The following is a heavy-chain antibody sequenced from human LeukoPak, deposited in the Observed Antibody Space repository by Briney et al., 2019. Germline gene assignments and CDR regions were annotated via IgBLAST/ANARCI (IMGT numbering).Heavy chain of an antibody. CDR1: GFTFSSYA. CDR3: ARDFGYCSGGSCQKA. V-gene: IGHV3-23*01. D-gene: IGHD2-15*01. J-gene: IGHJ4*02. CDR2: ISGSGGST. Sequence: PGGSLRLSCAASGFTFSSYAMSWVRQAPGKGLEWVSAISGSGGSTYYADSVKGRFTFSRDNSKNTLYLQMNSLRAEDTAVYYCARDFGYCSGGSCQKAWGQGTLVTVSS.